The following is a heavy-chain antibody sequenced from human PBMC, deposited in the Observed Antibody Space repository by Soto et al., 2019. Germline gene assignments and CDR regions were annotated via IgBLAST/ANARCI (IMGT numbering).Heavy chain of an antibody. CDR3: ARESGGATATLDYYYFYMDG. CDR2: INPNGGVT. V-gene: IGHV1-2*04. D-gene: IGHD5-12*01. CDR1: GDSFNDYY. Sequence: QVQLVQSGAEVRKPGASVTVSCRSSGDSFNDYYIHWVRQAPGHGFEWMGWINPNGGVTKYAQKFQGWVSMTRDTSIRIVYMQLSRLRSDDTAVYYCARESGGATATLDYYYFYMDGWGTGTTVTVSS. J-gene: IGHJ6*03.